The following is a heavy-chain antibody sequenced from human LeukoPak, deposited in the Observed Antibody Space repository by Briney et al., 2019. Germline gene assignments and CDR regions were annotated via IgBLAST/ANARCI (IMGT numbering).Heavy chain of an antibody. CDR3: AREGPRYSGYYY. Sequence: ASVKVSCKASGGTFSSYAISWVRQAPGQGLEWMGGIIPIFGTANYAQKFQGRVTITADKSTSTAYMELSSLRSEDTAVYYCAREGPRYSGYYYWGQGTLVTVSS. CDR1: GGTFSSYA. CDR2: IIPIFGTA. V-gene: IGHV1-69*06. D-gene: IGHD5-12*01. J-gene: IGHJ4*02.